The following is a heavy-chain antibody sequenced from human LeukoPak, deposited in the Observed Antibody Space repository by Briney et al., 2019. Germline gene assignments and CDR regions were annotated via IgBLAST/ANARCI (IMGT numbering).Heavy chain of an antibody. CDR3: ARGEIVGVVGGNYFDY. J-gene: IGHJ4*02. D-gene: IGHD1-26*01. CDR1: GGSLNNYY. V-gene: IGHV4-59*01. Sequence: PSETLSLTCTVSGGSLNNYYWNWIRQPPGGGLEWIGYIYPSGDTVYTPSLASRVTMSVDTSKNQFSLKVNSVAAADTAVYYCARGEIVGVVGGNYFDYWGQGALVTVSS. CDR2: IYPSGDT.